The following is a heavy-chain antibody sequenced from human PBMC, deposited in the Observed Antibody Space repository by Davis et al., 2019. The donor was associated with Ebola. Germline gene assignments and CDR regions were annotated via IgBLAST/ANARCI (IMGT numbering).Heavy chain of an antibody. V-gene: IGHV3-74*01. J-gene: IGHJ4*02. Sequence: GESLKISCAASGFTFSSYWMHWVRQAPGKGLVWVSRVNSDGSNTNYADSVKGRFTISRDNAKNSLYLQMNSLRDEDAAIYYCVRDLDWAFDYWGRGTLVTVSS. D-gene: IGHD3-9*01. CDR2: VNSDGSNT. CDR1: GFTFSSYW. CDR3: VRDLDWAFDY.